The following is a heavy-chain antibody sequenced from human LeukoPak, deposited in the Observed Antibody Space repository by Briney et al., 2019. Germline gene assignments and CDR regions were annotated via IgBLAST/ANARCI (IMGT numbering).Heavy chain of an antibody. CDR3: ARVGGWEPKLHGVTFDY. Sequence: KPSETLSLTCSVSGGSISSYSWSWIRQPPGKGLEWIGYIYYTGSTNYNPSLKSRVTMSADTSKNQFSLKLSSVTAAHTAVYFCARVGGWEPKLHGVTFDYLGQGTLVTVSS. CDR2: IYYTGST. D-gene: IGHD1-26*01. CDR1: GGSISSYS. V-gene: IGHV4-59*01. J-gene: IGHJ4*02.